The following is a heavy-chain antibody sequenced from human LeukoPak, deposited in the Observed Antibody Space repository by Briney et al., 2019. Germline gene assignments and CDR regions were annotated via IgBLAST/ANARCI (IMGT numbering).Heavy chain of an antibody. CDR2: ISGSGGST. J-gene: IGHJ4*02. Sequence: GGSLRLSCAASGFTFSSYAMSWVRQAPGKGLEWVSAISGSGGSTYYADSAKGRFTISRDNSKNTLYLQMNSLRAEDTAVYYCAKDREGTYYYDSSGSQAYWGQGTLVTVSS. CDR1: GFTFSSYA. CDR3: AKDREGTYYYDSSGSQAY. D-gene: IGHD3-22*01. V-gene: IGHV3-23*01.